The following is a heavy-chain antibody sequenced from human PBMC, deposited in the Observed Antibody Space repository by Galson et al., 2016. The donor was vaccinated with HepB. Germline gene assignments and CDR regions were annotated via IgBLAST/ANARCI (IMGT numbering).Heavy chain of an antibody. CDR3: AREGYCSSPTCYPLDY. CDR1: GFTVSSNT. Sequence: SLRLSCAATGFTVSSNTMSWVRQAPGKGLEWVSYITSTSSINYADSVKGRFTISRDNAKNSLYLQMNSLRAEDTAVYYCAREGYCSSPTCYPLDYWGQGTLVTVSS. J-gene: IGHJ4*02. V-gene: IGHV3-21*05. CDR2: ITSTSSI. D-gene: IGHD2-2*01.